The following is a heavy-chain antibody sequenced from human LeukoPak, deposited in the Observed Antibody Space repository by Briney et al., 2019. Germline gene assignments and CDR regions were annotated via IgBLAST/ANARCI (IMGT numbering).Heavy chain of an antibody. J-gene: IGHJ4*02. CDR1: GFTFSRYA. D-gene: IGHD6-19*01. CDR3: AKGYSSACYDGCDY. Sequence: GGSLRLSCAASGFTFSRYAMSWVRQAPGKGLEWVSGISGSGSGVNTYYADSVKGRFTISRDNSRNTMYLQMNGLRAEDTAVYYCAKGYSSACYDGCDYWGQGTLVTVSS. V-gene: IGHV3-23*01. CDR2: ISGSGSGVNT.